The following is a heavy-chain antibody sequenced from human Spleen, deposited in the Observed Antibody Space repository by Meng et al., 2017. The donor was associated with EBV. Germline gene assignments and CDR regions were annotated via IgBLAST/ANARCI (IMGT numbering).Heavy chain of an antibody. J-gene: IGHJ4*02. V-gene: IGHV1-8*02. CDR1: GHTFTTYD. D-gene: IGHD3-22*01. Sequence: QVQLVQSGVEVKNPGAQVKVSCKASGHTFTTYDINWVRQAAGQGLEWMGWMNPESSNTGYAQKFQGRVTMTRDTSTSTAYMELSSLISEDTAVYYCARPYYDRSDYASFDYWGQGTLVTVSS. CDR2: MNPESSNT. CDR3: ARPYYDRSDYASFDY.